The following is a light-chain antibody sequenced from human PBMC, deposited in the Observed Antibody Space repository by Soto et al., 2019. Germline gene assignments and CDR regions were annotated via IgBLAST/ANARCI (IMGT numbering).Light chain of an antibody. J-gene: IGKJ4*01. Sequence: LTHSPATLSLSPWEIATLSCRASQSVNTYLAWYQHKPGQAPRLLIYDASNRASGVPARFSGSGSGTDFTLTISSLEPEDIAFYYCHQRSNWPLTFGGGTKVDIK. CDR2: DAS. V-gene: IGKV3-11*01. CDR3: HQRSNWPLT. CDR1: QSVNTY.